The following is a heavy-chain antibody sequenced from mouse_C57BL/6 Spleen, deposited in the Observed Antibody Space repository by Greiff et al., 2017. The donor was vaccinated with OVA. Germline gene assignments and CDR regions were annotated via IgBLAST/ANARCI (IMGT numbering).Heavy chain of an antibody. J-gene: IGHJ4*01. V-gene: IGHV1-9*01. Sequence: QVQLQQSGAELMKPGASVKLSCKAPGYTFTGYWIEWVKQRPGHGLEWIGEILPGSGSTNYTEKFKGKATFTADTSSNTAYMQLSSLTTEDSSIYYCVPMIGYSHYYAMDCWGQGTSVTVSS. CDR1: GYTFTGYW. D-gene: IGHD2-3*01. CDR3: VPMIGYSHYYAMDC. CDR2: ILPGSGST.